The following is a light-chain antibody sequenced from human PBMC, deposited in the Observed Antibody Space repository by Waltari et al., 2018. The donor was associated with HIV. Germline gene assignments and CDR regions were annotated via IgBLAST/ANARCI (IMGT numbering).Light chain of an antibody. Sequence: AFQVTHSPSYLSASVGARVIITCRTSKRIGNDLCWYQQKAGKAPKALIYAASRLQSGVPSRFSGSGSGTYFNFTISNLQPEDSETYYCVQDDSYPWTSGPGTKVDV. CDR2: AAS. V-gene: IGKV1-6*01. CDR3: VQDDSYPWT. CDR1: KRIGND. J-gene: IGKJ3*01.